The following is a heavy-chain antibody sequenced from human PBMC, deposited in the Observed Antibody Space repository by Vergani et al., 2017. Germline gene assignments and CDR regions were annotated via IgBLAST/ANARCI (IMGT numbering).Heavy chain of an antibody. CDR2: VYSSGTT. CDR3: ARGQTGYSMYWSTYFFYLGV. J-gene: IGHJ6*03. Sequence: QLQLQESDSRLVNPSQTLSLTCTLSGDAISRDTYSWNWVRQPPGKPQEWIGSVYSSGTTYYNPSLGGRVTMLIDKSKNHFSLTLTSVTAADSAFYFCARGQTGYSMYWSTYFFYLGVCGKGTTATVSS. V-gene: IGHV4-30-2*01. CDR1: GDAISRDTYS. D-gene: IGHD2-8*02.